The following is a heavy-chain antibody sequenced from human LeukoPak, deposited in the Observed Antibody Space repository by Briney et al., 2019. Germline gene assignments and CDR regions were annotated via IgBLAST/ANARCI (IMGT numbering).Heavy chain of an antibody. CDR2: IRYDGSDK. CDR1: GFTFSSYA. CDR3: AKDQVGSTTGAFDY. J-gene: IGHJ4*02. D-gene: IGHD1-26*01. V-gene: IGHV3-30*02. Sequence: GGSLRLSCAASGFTFSSYAMSWVRQAPGKGLEWVAFIRYDGSDKYYEDSAKGRFTISRDNSKNTLYLQMNSLRVEDTAVYYCAKDQVGSTTGAFDYWGQGTLVTVSS.